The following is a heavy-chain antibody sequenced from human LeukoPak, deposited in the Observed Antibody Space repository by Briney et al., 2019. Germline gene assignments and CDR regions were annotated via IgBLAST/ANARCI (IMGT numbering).Heavy chain of an antibody. D-gene: IGHD6-6*01. CDR2: ISWNGGGM. CDR1: GFTFDAYA. V-gene: IGHV3-9*01. Sequence: GGPLRLSCAASGFTFDAYAMHWVRQAPGKGLEWVSGISWNGGGMGYAVSVKGRFTISRDNAKNSLYLQMNSLRDEDTALYYCAKDITGGRSSPYFDSWGQGTLVTVSS. CDR3: AKDITGGRSSPYFDS. J-gene: IGHJ4*02.